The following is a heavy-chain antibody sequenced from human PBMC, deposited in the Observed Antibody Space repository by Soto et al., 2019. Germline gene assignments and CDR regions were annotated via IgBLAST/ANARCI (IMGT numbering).Heavy chain of an antibody. Sequence: LXLSCAASGFTFSSYWMSWVRQAPGKGLEWVANIKQDGSEKYYVDSVKGRFTISRDNAKNSLYLQMNSLRAEDTAVYYCARDWRYYYGSGSPCYFDYWGQGTLVTVSS. V-gene: IGHV3-7*03. CDR2: IKQDGSEK. CDR3: ARDWRYYYGSGSPCYFDY. J-gene: IGHJ4*02. D-gene: IGHD3-10*01. CDR1: GFTFSSYW.